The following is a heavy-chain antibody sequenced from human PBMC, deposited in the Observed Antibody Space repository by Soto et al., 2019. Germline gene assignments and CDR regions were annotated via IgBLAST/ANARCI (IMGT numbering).Heavy chain of an antibody. CDR3: ARTTTVVTREAFDI. V-gene: IGHV4-39*01. D-gene: IGHD4-17*01. CDR1: GGNISSRRYY. Sequence: PSETLSLTCTVSGGNISSRRYYCGWIRQPPGKGLEWIGSIYYSGSTYYNPSLKSRVTISVDTSKNQFSLKLSSVTAADTAVYYCARTTTVVTREAFDIWGKGTMVTVSS. J-gene: IGHJ3*02. CDR2: IYYSGST.